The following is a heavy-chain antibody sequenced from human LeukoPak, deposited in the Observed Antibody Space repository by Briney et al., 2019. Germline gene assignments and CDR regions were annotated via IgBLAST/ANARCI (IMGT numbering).Heavy chain of an antibody. D-gene: IGHD3-22*01. CDR1: GFTFSSYG. CDR2: IRYDGSNK. J-gene: IGHJ4*02. Sequence: PGGSLRLSCAASGFTFSSYGMHWVRQAPGKGLEWVAFIRYDGSNKYYADSVKGRFTISRDNSKNTLYLQMNSLRAEDTAVYYCAKEVDSSGYYYSYSHFDYWGQGTLVTVSS. V-gene: IGHV3-30*02. CDR3: AKEVDSSGYYYSYSHFDY.